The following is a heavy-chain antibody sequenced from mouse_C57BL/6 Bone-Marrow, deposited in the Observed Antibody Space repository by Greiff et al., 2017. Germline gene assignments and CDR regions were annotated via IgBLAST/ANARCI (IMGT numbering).Heavy chain of an antibody. CDR2: FYPGSGST. J-gene: IGHJ1*03. CDR1: GYTFTSYW. D-gene: IGHD2-12*01. CDR3: ARGIRRYFDV. V-gene: IGHV1-55*01. Sequence: QVQLQQPGAELVKPGASVKMSCKASGYTFTSYWITWVKQRPGQGLEWIGDFYPGSGSTNYNEKFKSKATLTVDTSSSTAYMQLSSLTSEDSAVYYCARGIRRYFDVWGTGTTVTVSS.